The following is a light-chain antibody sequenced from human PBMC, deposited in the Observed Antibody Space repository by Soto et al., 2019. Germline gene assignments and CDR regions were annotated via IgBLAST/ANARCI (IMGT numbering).Light chain of an antibody. CDR1: QSIANTF. CDR2: GAS. CDR3: QQYGSSPPKT. J-gene: IGKJ2*01. Sequence: EIVLTQSPGTLSLSPGETATLSCRASQSIANTFLAWYQQKPGQAPRLLISGASSRATGIPDRFSGSGSGTDFTITISSLEPEDFAVYYCQQYGSSPPKTFGQGTKREI. V-gene: IGKV3-20*01.